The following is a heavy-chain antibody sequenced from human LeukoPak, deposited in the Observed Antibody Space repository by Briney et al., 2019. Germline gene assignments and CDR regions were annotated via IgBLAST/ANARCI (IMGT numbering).Heavy chain of an antibody. CDR3: ARESGAFSPFGF. CDR2: VHLSGAS. D-gene: IGHD1-26*01. J-gene: IGHJ4*02. V-gene: IGHV4-59*12. CDR1: GGSISSYH. Sequence: PSETLSLTCTVSGGSISSYHWSWIRQPPGRGLEWIGEVHLSGASNYNPSLKSRVNMSIDKSRNQLSLELTSVTAADTAIYYCARESGAFSPFGFWGQGTLVTVSS.